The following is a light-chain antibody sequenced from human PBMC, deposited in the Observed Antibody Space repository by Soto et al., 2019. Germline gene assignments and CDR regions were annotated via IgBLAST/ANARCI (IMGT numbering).Light chain of an antibody. CDR1: QNISSW. CDR3: QHYKAFSPWT. Sequence: DIQMTQSPSALSASVGDRVTITCQASQNISSWLAWYQQKAGKAPKSLIYDASSLESGVPSRMSGSGSGTEFTLTITNLQPDDSATYYCQHYKAFSPWTFGQGTKVDIK. CDR2: DAS. J-gene: IGKJ1*01. V-gene: IGKV1-5*01.